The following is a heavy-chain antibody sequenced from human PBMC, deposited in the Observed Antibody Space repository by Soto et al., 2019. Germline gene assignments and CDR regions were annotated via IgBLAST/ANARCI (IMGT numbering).Heavy chain of an antibody. V-gene: IGHV1-24*01. CDR1: GYTLTELS. Sequence: GSLVNGACKVSGYTLTELSMHWLQKEPGKGNEKKKGFEPEERETIYEQMFQGRVTMTEDISTDIAYMELSSLRSEDTAVYYCVTLPLFCTNGVYQTDAFDIWGQGTMVTVSS. J-gene: IGHJ3*02. CDR2: FEPEERET. CDR3: VTLPLFCTNGVYQTDAFDI. D-gene: IGHD2-8*01.